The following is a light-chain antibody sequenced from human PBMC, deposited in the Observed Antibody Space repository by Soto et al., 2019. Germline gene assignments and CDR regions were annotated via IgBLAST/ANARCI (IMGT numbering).Light chain of an antibody. V-gene: IGKV3-11*01. Sequence: EIVLTQSPATLSLSPGERATLSCRASQSVGSFLAWYQQKPGQAPRLLIYDTSIRATGIPARFSGSGSGTDFTLTISSLEPEDFAVYYCQQRNSWPPWTFGQGTKVDIK. J-gene: IGKJ2*01. CDR1: QSVGSF. CDR3: QQRNSWPPWT. CDR2: DTS.